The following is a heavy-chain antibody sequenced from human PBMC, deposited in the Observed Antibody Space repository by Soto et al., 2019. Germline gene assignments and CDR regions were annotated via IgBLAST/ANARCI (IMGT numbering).Heavy chain of an antibody. V-gene: IGHV1-69*05. CDR1: GGTFSSYA. D-gene: IGHD3-10*01. CDR2: IIPIFGKA. J-gene: IGHJ3*02. Sequence: QVQLVQSGAEVKKPGSSVKVSCKASGGTFSSYAISWVRQAPGQGLEWMGGIIPIFGKANYAQKFQGIVTITSDESASTALMELSSLRSEDTGVYYFARPRGRPPPDDACDIWGQGKMVTVSS. CDR3: ARPRGRPPPDDACDI.